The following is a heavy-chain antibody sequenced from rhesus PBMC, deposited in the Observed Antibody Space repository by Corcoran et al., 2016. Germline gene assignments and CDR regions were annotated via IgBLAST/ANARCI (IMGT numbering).Heavy chain of an antibody. CDR1: GGSISGYYY. D-gene: IGHD3-9*01. CDR2: IYGSGGSN. J-gene: IGHJ4*01. CDR3: ASTHYEDDYGYYYTEFDY. Sequence: QVQLQESGPGLVKPSETLSLTCAVSGGSISGYYYWSWIRQPPGKGLGWIGDIYGSGGSNYINPSHKSRVTLSVDTSKNQFSLKLSSVTTADTAVYYCASTHYEDDYGYYYTEFDYWGQGVLVTVSS. V-gene: IGHV4S14*01.